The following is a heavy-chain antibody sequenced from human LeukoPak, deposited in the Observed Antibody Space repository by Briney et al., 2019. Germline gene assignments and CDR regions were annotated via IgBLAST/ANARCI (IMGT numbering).Heavy chain of an antibody. V-gene: IGHV1-3*01. J-gene: IGHJ4*02. CDR3: ARWKKQWLDY. CDR2: INAGNGNT. CDR1: GYTFTSYA. D-gene: IGHD6-19*01. Sequence: ASVKLSCKASGYTFTSYAMHWVRQAPGQRLEWMGWINAGNGNTKYSQEFQGRVTITRDTSASTAYMELRSLRSDDTAVYYCARWKKQWLDYWGQGTLVTVSS.